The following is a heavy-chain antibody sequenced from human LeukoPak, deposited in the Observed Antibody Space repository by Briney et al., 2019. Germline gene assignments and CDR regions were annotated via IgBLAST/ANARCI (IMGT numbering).Heavy chain of an antibody. D-gene: IGHD5-18*01. CDR3: ARDLDTAMADS. CDR1: GGSFSGYY. Sequence: SETLSLTCAVYGGSFSGYYWSWIRQPPGKGLEWIGEINHSGSTNYNPSLKSRVTISVDTSKNQFSLKLSSVTAADTAVYYCARDLDTAMADSWGQGTLVTVSS. V-gene: IGHV4-34*01. J-gene: IGHJ4*02. CDR2: INHSGST.